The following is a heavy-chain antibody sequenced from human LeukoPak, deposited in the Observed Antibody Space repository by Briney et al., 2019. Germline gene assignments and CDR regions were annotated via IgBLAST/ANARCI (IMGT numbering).Heavy chain of an antibody. CDR2: IYFSGST. Sequence: SETLSLTCTASGGSISSYYWSWIRQPPGKGLEWIGYIYFSGSTNYNPSLKSQATISIDTSKNRFSLKLSSVTAADTAVYYCARGGSSGWVDYWGQGTLVTVSS. CDR1: GGSISSYY. J-gene: IGHJ4*02. D-gene: IGHD6-19*01. CDR3: ARGGSSGWVDY. V-gene: IGHV4-59*01.